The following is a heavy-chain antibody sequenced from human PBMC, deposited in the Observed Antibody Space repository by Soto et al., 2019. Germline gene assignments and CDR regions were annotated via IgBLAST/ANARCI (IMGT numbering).Heavy chain of an antibody. J-gene: IGHJ6*02. CDR2: IYYSGST. CDR1: GGSISSGGYD. CDR3: ARGYCSGGSCYFYGMDV. Sequence: SETLSLTCTVSGGSISSGGYDWSWIRQHPGKGLEWIGYIYYSGSTYYNPSLKSRVTISVDTSKNQFSLKLSSVTAADTAVYYCARGYCSGGSCYFYGMDVWGQGTTVTVSS. D-gene: IGHD2-15*01. V-gene: IGHV4-31*03.